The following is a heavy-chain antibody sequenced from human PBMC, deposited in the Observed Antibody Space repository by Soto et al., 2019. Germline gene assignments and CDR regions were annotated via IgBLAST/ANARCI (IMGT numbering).Heavy chain of an antibody. CDR3: ATSRINMIRGVFYYGLDV. Sequence: QEQLEQSGAEVKKPGASVKVSCKASGYSFTKYDFNWVRQATGQGLEGLGWVNPISGNTENAQNFQGRVTLTVNTSTSTAFMELSSLRSGDTAIYYCATSRINMIRGVFYYGLDVWGHGTTVTVSS. CDR1: GYSFTKYD. V-gene: IGHV1-8*01. J-gene: IGHJ6*02. D-gene: IGHD3-10*01. CDR2: VNPISGNT.